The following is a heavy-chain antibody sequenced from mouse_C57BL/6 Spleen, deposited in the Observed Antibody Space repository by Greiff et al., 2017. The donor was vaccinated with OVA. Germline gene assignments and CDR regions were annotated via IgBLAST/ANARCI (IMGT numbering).Heavy chain of an antibody. CDR3: APHYYGSSYVYAMDY. D-gene: IGHD1-1*01. V-gene: IGHV14-2*01. CDR2: IDPEAGET. Sequence: EVQLQQSGAELVKPGASVKLSCTASGFNIKDYYMHWVKQRTEQGLEWIGRIDPEAGETKYAPKFQGKATITADKSSNTAYLQLSSLTSDGTAVYYCAPHYYGSSYVYAMDYWGQGTSVTVSS. J-gene: IGHJ4*01. CDR1: GFNIKDYY.